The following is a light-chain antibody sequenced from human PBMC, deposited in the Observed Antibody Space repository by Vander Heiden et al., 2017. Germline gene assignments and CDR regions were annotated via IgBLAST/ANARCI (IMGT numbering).Light chain of an antibody. J-gene: IGKJ4*01. V-gene: IGKV1D-12*01. CDR2: LTS. CDR1: QDISNW. CDR3: QQSSSFPRT. Sequence: IQLTQSPSSLSASVEDRVTITCRASQDISNWLAWYQQKPGEAPKLLIYLTSSIQSGVPSRFRGGGSGTHFTLSINSLQPDDFATYYCQQSSSFPRTFGGGTKVEMK.